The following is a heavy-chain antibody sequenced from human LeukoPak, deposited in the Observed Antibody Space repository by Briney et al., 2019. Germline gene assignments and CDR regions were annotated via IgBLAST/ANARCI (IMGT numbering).Heavy chain of an antibody. Sequence: GGPLRLSCAASGFTLSTYSMNWVRQAPGKGLEWVSYISTSNRYIYYADSVKGRFTISRDNAKNSLYLQMNSLRAEDTAVYYCARDCFGCSSSIDNWGQGTLVTVSS. CDR3: ARDCFGCSSSIDN. V-gene: IGHV3-21*05. CDR1: GFTLSTYS. J-gene: IGHJ4*02. D-gene: IGHD6-19*01. CDR2: ISTSNRYI.